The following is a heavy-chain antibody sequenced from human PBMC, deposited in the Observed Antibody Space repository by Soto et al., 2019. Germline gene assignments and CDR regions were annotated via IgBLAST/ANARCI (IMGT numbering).Heavy chain of an antibody. CDR3: AALKGAYGMDV. Sequence: LRLSCAASGFTFSSYGMHWVRQAPGKGLEWVAVISYDGSNKYYADSVKGRFTISRDNSKNTLYLQMNSLRAEDTAVYYCAALKGAYGMDVWGQGTTVTVSS. J-gene: IGHJ6*02. V-gene: IGHV3-30*03. CDR2: ISYDGSNK. CDR1: GFTFSSYG.